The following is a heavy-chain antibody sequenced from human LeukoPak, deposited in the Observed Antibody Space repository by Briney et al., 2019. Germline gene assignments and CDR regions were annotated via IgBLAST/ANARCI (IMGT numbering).Heavy chain of an antibody. CDR2: IKQDGSEK. Sequence: GGSLRLSCAASGFTFSSYWMSWVRQAPGKGLEWAANIKQDGSEKYYVDSVKGRFTISRDNAKNSLYLQMNSLRAEDTAVYYCARGSYSSGWYANYYFDYWGQGTLVTVSS. V-gene: IGHV3-7*01. CDR3: ARGSYSSGWYANYYFDY. CDR1: GFTFSSYW. D-gene: IGHD6-19*01. J-gene: IGHJ4*02.